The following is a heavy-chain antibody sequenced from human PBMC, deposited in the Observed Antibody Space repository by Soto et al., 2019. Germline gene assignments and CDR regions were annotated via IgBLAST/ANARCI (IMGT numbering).Heavy chain of an antibody. V-gene: IGHV4-61*01. CDR3: ARDFYSAMRAFDV. CDR2: IYYSGIT. D-gene: IGHD2-2*01. CDR1: GASISSNSYY. J-gene: IGHJ3*01. Sequence: QVQLQESGPGLVKPSETLSLTCTVSGASISSNSYYWNWIRQPPGKGLEWIGYIYYSGITNYNTSLKSRVTISLDTSKKQFSLRLSSVTAADTAVYYCARDFYSAMRAFDVWGQGTLVTVSS.